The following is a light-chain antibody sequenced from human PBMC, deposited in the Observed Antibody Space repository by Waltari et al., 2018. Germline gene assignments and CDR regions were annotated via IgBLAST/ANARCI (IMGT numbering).Light chain of an antibody. CDR2: AAS. CDR1: QSVSTY. V-gene: IGKV3-11*01. Sequence: EIVLTQSPATLSLSPGERATLSCRASQSVSTYLGWYQQKPGQAPRLLIFAASSRATGFPARFSATGSGTDFTLTISSLEPEDFATYYCQQRSDWPLTFGGGTKVELK. CDR3: QQRSDWPLT. J-gene: IGKJ4*01.